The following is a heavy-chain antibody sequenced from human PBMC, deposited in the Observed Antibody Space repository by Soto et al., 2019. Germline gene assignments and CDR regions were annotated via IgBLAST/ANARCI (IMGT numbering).Heavy chain of an antibody. Sequence: QLHLVQSGAEVKKAGSSVKVSCKASGGTVGSYAITWVRQAPGKGLEWMGVFIPIFVSAHYAPKFQGRITITADESTSTAYMELSGLTSEDTAIYYCARDVSSDTTGFRGYDLWGQGTQVTVSS. CDR3: ARDVSSDTTGFRGYDL. D-gene: IGHD3-10*01. V-gene: IGHV1-69*01. CDR2: FIPIFVSA. J-gene: IGHJ4*02. CDR1: GGTVGSYA.